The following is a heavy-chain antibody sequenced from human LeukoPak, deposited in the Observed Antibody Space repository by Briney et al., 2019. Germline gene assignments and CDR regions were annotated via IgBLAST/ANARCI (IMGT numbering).Heavy chain of an antibody. D-gene: IGHD3-22*01. CDR1: GYSFTSYW. CDR2: IYPGDSDT. V-gene: IGHV5-51*01. Sequence: GESLKISCKGSGYSFTSYWIGWVRQMPGKGLEWMGIIYPGDSDTRYSPSFQGQVTISADKSISTAYLQWSSLKASDTAMDYCARPYDSSGYYFDYWGQGTLVTVSS. CDR3: ARPYDSSGYYFDY. J-gene: IGHJ4*02.